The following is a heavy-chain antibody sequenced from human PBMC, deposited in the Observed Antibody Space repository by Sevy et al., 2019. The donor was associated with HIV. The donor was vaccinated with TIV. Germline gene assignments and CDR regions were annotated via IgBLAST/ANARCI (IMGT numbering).Heavy chain of an antibody. CDR2: FDPEDGET. D-gene: IGHD3-22*01. V-gene: IGHV1-24*01. CDR1: GYTLNEFA. J-gene: IGHJ4*02. Sequence: ASVKVSCKISGYTLNEFAMHWVRQAPGKGLQWMGTFDPEDGETIYAQKFQGRFAMTEDPSTDTAYMELSSLRSDDTAVYYCAITREYYSDNSGYFDYWGQGTLVTVSS. CDR3: AITREYYSDNSGYFDY.